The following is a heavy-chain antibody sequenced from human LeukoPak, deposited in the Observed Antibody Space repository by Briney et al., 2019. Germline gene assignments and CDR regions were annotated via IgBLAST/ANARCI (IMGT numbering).Heavy chain of an antibody. CDR1: GXTFSSYW. V-gene: IGHV3-74*01. CDR3: ARDRQYGMDV. CDR2: INTDGSTT. Sequence: GGSLRLSWAASGXTFSSYWMHWVRQAPGKGLVWVSRINTDGSTTNYADSVKGRFTISRDNAKNTLYLQMNSLRGEDTAVYYCARDRQYGMDVWGQGTTVTVSS. J-gene: IGHJ6*02.